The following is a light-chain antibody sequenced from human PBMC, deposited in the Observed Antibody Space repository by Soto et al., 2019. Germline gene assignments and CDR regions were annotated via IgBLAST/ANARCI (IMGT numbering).Light chain of an antibody. CDR2: TAS. CDR1: QDISYY. CDR3: QQFNSYPIT. V-gene: IGKV1-9*01. J-gene: IGKJ5*01. Sequence: DIQMTQSPSFLSASVGDRLTITCRPSQDISYYLAWYQQKPGKAPKXXIDTASTLQSGVPSRFSGSGAGTEFTLTISSLQPEDFATYYCQQFNSYPITFGQGTRLAIK.